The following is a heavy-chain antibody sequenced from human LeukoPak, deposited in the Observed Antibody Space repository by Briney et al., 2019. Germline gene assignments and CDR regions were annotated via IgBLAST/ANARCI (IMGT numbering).Heavy chain of an antibody. CDR2: INHSGST. J-gene: IGHJ4*02. CDR3: ARRGYYGSGSYYKRGYYFDY. D-gene: IGHD3-10*01. V-gene: IGHV4-34*01. CDR1: GGSFSGYY. Sequence: SETLSLTCAVYGGSFSGYYWSWIRQPPGKGLEWIGEINHSGSTNYNPSLKSRVTISVDTSKNQFSLKLSSVTAADTAVYYCARRGYYGSGSYYKRGYYFDYWGQGTLVTVSS.